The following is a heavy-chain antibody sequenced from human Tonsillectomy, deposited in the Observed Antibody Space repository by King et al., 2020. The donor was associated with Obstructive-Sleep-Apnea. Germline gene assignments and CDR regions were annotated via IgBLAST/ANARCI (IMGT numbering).Heavy chain of an antibody. CDR2: ISWNGGSI. CDR3: AKAATQFDYGDDRVDY. V-gene: IGHV3-9*01. CDR1: GFTFDDYA. J-gene: IGHJ4*02. D-gene: IGHD4-17*01. Sequence: VQLVQSGGGLVQPGRSLRLSCAASGFTFDDYAMHWVRQAPGKGLEWVSGISWNGGSIGYADSVEGRFTISRDNAKNSLYLQMNSLRAEDTALYYCAKAATQFDYGDDRVDYWGQGTLVTVSS.